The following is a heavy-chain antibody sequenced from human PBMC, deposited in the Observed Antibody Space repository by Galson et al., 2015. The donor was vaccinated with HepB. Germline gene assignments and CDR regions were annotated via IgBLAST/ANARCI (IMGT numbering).Heavy chain of an antibody. Sequence: SLRLSCAASGFTFSSYWMTWVRQAPGKGLEWVANIKQDGSEKYYVDSVKGRFTISRDNAKSSMYLQMNSLRGEDTAVYFCARGGYNYDSSGTDDYWGQGTLVTVSS. CDR1: GFTFSSYW. CDR2: IKQDGSEK. V-gene: IGHV3-7*03. D-gene: IGHD3-22*01. J-gene: IGHJ4*02. CDR3: ARGGYNYDSSGTDDY.